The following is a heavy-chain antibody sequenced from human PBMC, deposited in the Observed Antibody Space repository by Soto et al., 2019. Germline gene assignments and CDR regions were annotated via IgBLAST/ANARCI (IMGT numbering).Heavy chain of an antibody. CDR1: GFTFSSYA. V-gene: IGHV3-30-3*01. Sequence: GGSLRLSCAASGFTFSSYAMHWVRQAPGKGLEWVAVISYDGSNKYYADSVKGRFTISRDNSKNTLYLQMNSLRAEDTAVYYCARDGYDILTGPTLDYWGQGTLVTVSS. J-gene: IGHJ4*02. CDR2: ISYDGSNK. D-gene: IGHD3-9*01. CDR3: ARDGYDILTGPTLDY.